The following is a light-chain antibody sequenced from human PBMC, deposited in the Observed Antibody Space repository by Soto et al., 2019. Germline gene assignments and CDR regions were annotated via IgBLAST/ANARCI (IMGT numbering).Light chain of an antibody. V-gene: IGKV3-15*01. CDR3: QQYSNWPT. J-gene: IGKJ1*01. CDR1: QSVSRN. Sequence: EIVMTQSPATLSVSPGERVTLSCRAGQSVSRNLAWYQQKPGQAPRLLVYGASTRATGILARFSGSGSGTEFALTISSLQSEDFAVYYCQQYSNWPTFGQGTKVDIK. CDR2: GAS.